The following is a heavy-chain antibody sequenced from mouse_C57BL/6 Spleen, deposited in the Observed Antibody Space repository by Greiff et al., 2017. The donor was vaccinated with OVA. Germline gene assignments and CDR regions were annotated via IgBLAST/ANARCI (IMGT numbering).Heavy chain of an antibody. J-gene: IGHJ3*01. CDR2: IYPSDSET. CDR3: ARLGGYDVEGAY. V-gene: IGHV1-61*01. D-gene: IGHD2-2*01. CDR1: GYTFTSYW. Sequence: QVQLKQPGAELVRPGSSVKLSCKASGYTFTSYWMDWVKQRPGQGLEWIGNIYPSDSETHYNQKFKDKATLTVDKSSSTAYMQLSSLTSEDSAVYYCARLGGYDVEGAYWGQGTLVTVSA.